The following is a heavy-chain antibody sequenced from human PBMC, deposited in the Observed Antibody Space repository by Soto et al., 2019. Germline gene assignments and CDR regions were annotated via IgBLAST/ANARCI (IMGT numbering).Heavy chain of an antibody. Sequence: EVQLLESGGGLVQPGGSLRLSCAASGFTFSSYAMSWVRQAPGKGLEWVSVISGSGGSTYYADSGKGRFTISRDNSKNTLYLQMNSLRAEDTAVYYCAKDQLAVAGLNWFDPWGQGTLVTVSS. CDR2: ISGSGGST. D-gene: IGHD6-19*01. CDR1: GFTFSSYA. V-gene: IGHV3-23*01. J-gene: IGHJ5*02. CDR3: AKDQLAVAGLNWFDP.